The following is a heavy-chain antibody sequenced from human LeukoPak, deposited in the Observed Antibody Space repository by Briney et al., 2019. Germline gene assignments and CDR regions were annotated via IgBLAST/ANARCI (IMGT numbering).Heavy chain of an antibody. D-gene: IGHD2-2*01. V-gene: IGHV1-24*01. CDR2: FDPEDGET. CDR3: ATIGVPAARGVDY. Sequence: ASVKVSCKVSGYTLTELSMHWVRQAPGKGLEWMGGFDPEDGETIYAQKFQGRVTMTEVTSTDTAYMELSSLRSEDTAVYYCATIGVPAARGVDYWGQGTLVTVSS. J-gene: IGHJ4*02. CDR1: GYTLTELS.